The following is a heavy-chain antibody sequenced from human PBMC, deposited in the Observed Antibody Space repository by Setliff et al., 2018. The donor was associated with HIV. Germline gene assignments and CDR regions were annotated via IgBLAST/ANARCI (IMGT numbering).Heavy chain of an antibody. CDR1: GDTFSNYA. J-gene: IGHJ4*02. CDR2: INPLFGTT. CDR3: ASGSGYCNKGDCYIGVHRTPDKYYFDS. Sequence: SVKVSCKASGDTFSNYAITWVRQAPGQGLGWMGGINPLFGTTNYAHNFQGRLTITTDQIMSTAYMELTSLRSEDTAVYYCASGSGYCNKGDCYIGVHRTPDKYYFDSWGQGTRVTVS. D-gene: IGHD2-8*01. V-gene: IGHV1-69*05.